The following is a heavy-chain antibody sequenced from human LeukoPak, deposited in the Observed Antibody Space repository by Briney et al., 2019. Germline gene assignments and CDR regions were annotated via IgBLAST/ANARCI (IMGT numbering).Heavy chain of an antibody. D-gene: IGHD6-19*01. CDR3: ATDPAVARPNYLDY. CDR2: FDPEDGET. V-gene: IGHV1-24*01. J-gene: IGHJ4*02. CDR1: GYTLTELS. Sequence: GASVKVSCKVSGYTLTELSMHWVRQAPGKGLEWMGGFDPEDGETIYAQKFQGRVAMTEDTSTDTAYMELSSLRSEDTAVYYCATDPAVARPNYLDYWGQGTLVTVSS.